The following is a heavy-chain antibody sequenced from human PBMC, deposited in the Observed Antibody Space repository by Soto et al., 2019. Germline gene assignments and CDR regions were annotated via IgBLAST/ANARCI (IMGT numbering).Heavy chain of an antibody. CDR3: AREMSYYGSGTDAFDI. V-gene: IGHV4-61*01. CDR1: GGSVSSGSYY. D-gene: IGHD3-10*01. CDR2: IYYSGST. Sequence: QVQLQESGPGLVKPSETLSLTCTVSGGSVSSGSYYWSWIRQPPGKGLEWIGYIYYSGSTNYNPSLKSRVTISVDTSKNQFSLKLSSVTAADTAVYYCAREMSYYGSGTDAFDIWGQGTMVTVSS. J-gene: IGHJ3*02.